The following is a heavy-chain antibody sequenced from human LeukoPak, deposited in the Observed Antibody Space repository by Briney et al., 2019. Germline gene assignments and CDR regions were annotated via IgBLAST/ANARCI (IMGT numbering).Heavy chain of an antibody. CDR1: GFTFSSYA. D-gene: IGHD1-26*01. Sequence: PGRSLRLSCAASGFTFSSYAMHWVRQAPGKGLEWVAVISYDGSNKYYADSVKGRFTISRDNSKNTLYLQMNSLRAEDTAVYYCARVRSNVVPPDAFDIWGQGTMVTVSS. J-gene: IGHJ3*02. CDR3: ARVRSNVVPPDAFDI. CDR2: ISYDGSNK. V-gene: IGHV3-30-3*01.